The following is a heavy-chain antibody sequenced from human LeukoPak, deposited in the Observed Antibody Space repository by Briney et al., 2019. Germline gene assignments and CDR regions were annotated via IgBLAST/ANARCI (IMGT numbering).Heavy chain of an antibody. D-gene: IGHD6-13*01. V-gene: IGHV3-23*01. Sequence: GGSLRLSCAASGFTFSSYAMSWVRQAPGKGLEWVSVISGSGYNTYYADSVKGRFTTSRDNFKSTLYLQMNSLRAEDTAVYYCALSSSWYGGFFDYWGQGTLITVSS. CDR2: ISGSGYNT. CDR3: ALSSSWYGGFFDY. J-gene: IGHJ4*02. CDR1: GFTFSSYA.